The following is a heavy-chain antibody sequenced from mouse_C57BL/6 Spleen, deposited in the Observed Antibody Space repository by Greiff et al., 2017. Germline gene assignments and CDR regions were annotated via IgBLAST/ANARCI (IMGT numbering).Heavy chain of an antibody. CDR2: IRNKANGYTT. J-gene: IGHJ2*01. D-gene: IGHD1-1*01. CDR3: ARYYYGSSSDYFDY. V-gene: IGHV7-3*01. Sequence: EVKLVESGGGLVQPGGSLSLSCAASGFTFTDYYMSWVRQPPGKALEWLGFIRNKANGYTTEYSASVKGRFTISRDNSQSILYLQMNALRAEDSATYYCARYYYGSSSDYFDYWGQGTTLTVSS. CDR1: GFTFTDYY.